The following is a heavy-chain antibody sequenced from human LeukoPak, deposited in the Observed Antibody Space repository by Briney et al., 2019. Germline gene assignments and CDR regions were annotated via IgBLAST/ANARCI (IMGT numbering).Heavy chain of an antibody. Sequence: GGSLRLSCAASGFSLISYAMHWVRQAPGKGLEWVAFIRSDGSNEYYADSVKGRFTISRDNSKSTLYLQVNSLRAEDTAMYYCAKDGVPGSGRWLVDPWGQGTLVTVSS. CDR1: GFSLISYA. CDR2: IRSDGSNE. CDR3: AKDGVPGSGRWLVDP. D-gene: IGHD3-10*01. V-gene: IGHV3-30*02. J-gene: IGHJ5*02.